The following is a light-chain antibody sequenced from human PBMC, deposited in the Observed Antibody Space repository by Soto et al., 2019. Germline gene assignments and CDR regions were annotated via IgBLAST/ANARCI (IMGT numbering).Light chain of an antibody. J-gene: IGKJ1*01. CDR1: QSVNNY. V-gene: IGKV3-11*01. CDR2: DAS. Sequence: EIVLTQSPATLSLSPGERATLSCKASQSVNNYLAWYQQKPGQAPRLLIYDASNRATDIPARFSGSGSGTDFTLTSSSLEPEDFGVYYCQQRNFWPPWTFGQGTKVEIK. CDR3: QQRNFWPPWT.